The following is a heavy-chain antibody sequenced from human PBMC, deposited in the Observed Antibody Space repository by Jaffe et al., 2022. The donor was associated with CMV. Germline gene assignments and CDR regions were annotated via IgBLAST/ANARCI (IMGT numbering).Heavy chain of an antibody. V-gene: IGHV3-33*08. J-gene: IGHJ2*01. CDR3: ARDGYGYGCHWYLDL. CDR1: GFTFGHYA. CDR2: TWYDGGTT. D-gene: IGHD3-10*01. Sequence: QVQLVESGGGAVQPGTSLRLSCAASGFTFGHYAMHWVRQAPGKGLEWVAVTWYDGGTTYYADSVKGRFTISRDNSDNTLFLQMNSLRDEDTAVYYCARDGYGYGCHWYLDLWGRGTLVTVSS.